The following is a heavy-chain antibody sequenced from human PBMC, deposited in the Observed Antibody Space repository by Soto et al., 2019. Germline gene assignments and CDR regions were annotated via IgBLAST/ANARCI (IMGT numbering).Heavy chain of an antibody. V-gene: IGHV3-30-3*01. CDR1: GFTFSISA. CDR3: ARDPHDDSSGYYHY. D-gene: IGHD3-22*01. CDR2: ISCDGSNK. J-gene: IGHJ4*02. Sequence: PAGCLKLACAASGFTFSISAMAWVRQAPGKGLEWVAVISCDGSNKYYADPVKGRFTISRDNSKNTLYLQMNSLRAEDTAVYYCARDPHDDSSGYYHYWGEGTLVTVS.